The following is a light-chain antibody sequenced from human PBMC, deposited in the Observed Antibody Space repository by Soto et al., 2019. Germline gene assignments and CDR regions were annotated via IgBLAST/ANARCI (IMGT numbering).Light chain of an antibody. J-gene: IGKJ1*01. CDR2: DAS. Sequence: EIVLTQSPAILSLSPGERATLSCRASQSVGRYLVWYQQKPGQAPSLLIYDASNRATGVPARFSGSGAGTDFTLTISSVESEDVAVYYCQHRNNWPWTLGQGTKVEIK. CDR3: QHRNNWPWT. CDR1: QSVGRY. V-gene: IGKV3-11*01.